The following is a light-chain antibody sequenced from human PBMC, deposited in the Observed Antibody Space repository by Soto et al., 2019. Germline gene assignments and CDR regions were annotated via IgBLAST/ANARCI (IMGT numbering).Light chain of an antibody. CDR2: GAS. CDR1: QSVNSN. V-gene: IGKV3-15*01. Sequence: EIVMTQSPATLSVSPGERLTLSCRASQSVNSNLAWYQQKPGQAPRLLIYGASTRATGIPARFSGSGSGTEFTITISSLQSEDFAIYYCQQYNKRWTFGQGTKVEIK. CDR3: QQYNKRWT. J-gene: IGKJ1*01.